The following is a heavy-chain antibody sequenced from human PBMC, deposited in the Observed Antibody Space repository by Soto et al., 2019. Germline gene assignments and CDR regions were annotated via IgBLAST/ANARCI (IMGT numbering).Heavy chain of an antibody. CDR2: IYPGDSDT. J-gene: IGHJ5*02. CDR1: GYSFTSYW. V-gene: IGHV5-51*01. D-gene: IGHD6-13*01. CDR3: ARCIAAAGDNWFDP. Sequence: PGETLKISFKGSGYSFTSYWIGWLRQMPGKGLEWMGIIYPGDSDTRYSPSFQGQVTISADKSISTAYLQWSSLKASDTAMYYCARCIAAAGDNWFDPWGQGTLVTVSS.